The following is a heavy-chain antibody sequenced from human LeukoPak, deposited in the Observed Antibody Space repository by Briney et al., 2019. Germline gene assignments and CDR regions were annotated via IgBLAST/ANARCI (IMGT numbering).Heavy chain of an antibody. CDR2: ISANGRNT. CDR3: ARDIRTMEDSNYCGWFDP. D-gene: IGHD4-11*01. V-gene: IGHV3-23*01. J-gene: IGHJ5*02. Sequence: GGSLSRSCAACGFTSCDYGRGWVGPAPGMGLEWVSYISANGRNTYYADSVKGQFTMSRDNSNNNEFPQIDSLAAKDPGLYYWARDIRTMEDSNYCGWFDPWGQGTLLSVS. CDR1: GFTSCDYG.